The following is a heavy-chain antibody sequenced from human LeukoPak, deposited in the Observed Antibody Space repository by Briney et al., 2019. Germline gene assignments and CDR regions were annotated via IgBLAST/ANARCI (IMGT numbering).Heavy chain of an antibody. CDR3: AGHHPRNTVDF. J-gene: IGHJ4*02. CDR2: ISYSGST. D-gene: IGHD2/OR15-2a*01. V-gene: IGHV4-59*08. Sequence: SETLSLTCTVSGGSISSYYWSRIRQPPGKGLEWIGYISYSGSTNYNPSLKSRVTISLDTSKNQFSLKLSSVTAADTAVYYCAGHHPRNTVDFWGQGTLVTVSS. CDR1: GGSISSYY.